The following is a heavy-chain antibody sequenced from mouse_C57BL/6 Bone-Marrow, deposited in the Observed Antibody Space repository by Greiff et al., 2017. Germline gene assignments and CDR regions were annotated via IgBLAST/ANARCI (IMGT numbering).Heavy chain of an antibody. Sequence: EVKLQESGGGLVKPGGSLKLSCAASGFTFSSYAMSWVRQTPEKRLEWVATISDGGSYTYYPDNVKGRFTISRDNAKNNLYLQMSHLKSEDTAMYYCARDDESLLYYAMDYWGQGTSVTVSS. V-gene: IGHV5-4*01. CDR2: ISDGGSYT. CDR3: ARDDESLLYYAMDY. D-gene: IGHD1-1*01. J-gene: IGHJ4*01. CDR1: GFTFSSYA.